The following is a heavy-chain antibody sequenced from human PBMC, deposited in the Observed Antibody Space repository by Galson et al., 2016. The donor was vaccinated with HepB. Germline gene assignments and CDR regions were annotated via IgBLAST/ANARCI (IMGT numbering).Heavy chain of an antibody. CDR2: INYDGIT. CDR1: GGSISGGPISGGNYH. J-gene: IGHJ4*02. CDR3: ARQAGSGIPYDYFDF. D-gene: IGHD2-21*01. Sequence: SETLSLTCTVSGGSISGGPISGGNYHWGWIRQSPGKGLEWIGVINYDGITYSNPSLTSRVPISVDTSKNQFSLRLNSVNAADTSVYYCARQAGSGIPYDYFDFWGQGTPVPVSS. V-gene: IGHV4-39*01.